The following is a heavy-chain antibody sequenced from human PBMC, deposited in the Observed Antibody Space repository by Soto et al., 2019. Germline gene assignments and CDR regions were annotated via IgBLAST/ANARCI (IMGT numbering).Heavy chain of an antibody. Sequence: PSETLSLTCTVSGGSISSSSYYWGWIRQPPGKGLEWIGSIYYSGSTYYNPSLKSRVTISVDTSKNQFSLKLSSVTAADTAVYYCARRSAPKDLLWFGELLSEYFDYWGQGTLVTVSS. D-gene: IGHD3-10*01. J-gene: IGHJ4*02. CDR2: IYYSGST. CDR3: ARRSAPKDLLWFGELLSEYFDY. V-gene: IGHV4-39*01. CDR1: GGSISSSSYY.